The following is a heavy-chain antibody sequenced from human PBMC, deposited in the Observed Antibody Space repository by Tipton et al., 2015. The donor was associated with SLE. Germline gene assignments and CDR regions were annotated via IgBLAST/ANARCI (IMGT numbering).Heavy chain of an antibody. J-gene: IGHJ5*02. Sequence: SLRLSCAASGFNFSIYAMHWVRQAPGKGLEWVAVISYDGSKKYYADSVKGRFTISRDNSKNTLYLQMNSLRTEDTAVYYCATGVAVASISWGQGPLFPSSS. CDR3: ATGVAVASIS. CDR2: ISYDGSKK. D-gene: IGHD2/OR15-2a*01. V-gene: IGHV3-30*04. CDR1: GFNFSIYA.